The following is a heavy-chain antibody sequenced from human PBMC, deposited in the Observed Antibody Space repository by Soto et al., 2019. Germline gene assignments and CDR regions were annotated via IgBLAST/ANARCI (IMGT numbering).Heavy chain of an antibody. CDR2: VDPADGEE. Sequence: GASVKVSCKASGYSFTAYYIHWVRQVPGKGLEWMGLVDPADGEEKYAESFQARVSISADTSVDTSYMQLNSLRSEDTAVYYCAGPSESSFFHSYVMHVWGQGTTVTVSS. CDR1: GYSFTAYY. D-gene: IGHD3-3*01. CDR3: AGPSESSFFHSYVMHV. J-gene: IGHJ6*02. V-gene: IGHV1-69-2*01.